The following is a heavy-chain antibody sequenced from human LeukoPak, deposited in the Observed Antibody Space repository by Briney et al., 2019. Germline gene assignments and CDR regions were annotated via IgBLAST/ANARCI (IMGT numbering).Heavy chain of an antibody. Sequence: SGPTLVKPTQTLTLTCTFSGFSLSTSGVGVGWIRQPPGKALEWLALFYWNDDKRYSPSLKSRLTITKDTSKNQLVLTMTNMDPVDTATYYCAHSLVVVPAVIFANWFDPWGQGTLVTVSS. V-gene: IGHV2-5*01. CDR1: GFSLSTSGVG. J-gene: IGHJ5*02. CDR3: AHSLVVVPAVIFANWFDP. CDR2: FYWNDDK. D-gene: IGHD2-2*01.